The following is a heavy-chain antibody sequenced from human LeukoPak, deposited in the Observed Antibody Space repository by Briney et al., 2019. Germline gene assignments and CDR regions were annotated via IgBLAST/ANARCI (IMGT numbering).Heavy chain of an antibody. Sequence: GGSLRLSCAASGFTFSDYGMHWVRQAPGKGLEWVAVIWYDESNKYYADSVKGRFTVSRDNSKNTLDLQMSSLRDEDTAVYYCAREQYGSDDALDIWGQGTLVTVSS. CDR1: GFTFSDYG. V-gene: IGHV3-33*01. CDR2: IWYDESNK. J-gene: IGHJ3*02. CDR3: AREQYGSDDALDI. D-gene: IGHD3-10*01.